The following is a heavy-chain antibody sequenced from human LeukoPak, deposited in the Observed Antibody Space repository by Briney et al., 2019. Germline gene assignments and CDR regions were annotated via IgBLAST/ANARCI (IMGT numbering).Heavy chain of an antibody. V-gene: IGHV1-3*01. CDR1: GGTFSSYA. CDR2: INAGNGNT. CDR3: ARDLGRDYYGSGSTHNWFDP. D-gene: IGHD3-10*01. Sequence: GASVKVSCKASGGTFSSYAISWVRQAPGQGLEWMGWINAGNGNTKYSQKFQGRVTITRDTSASTAYMELSSLRSEDTAVYYCARDLGRDYYGSGSTHNWFDPWGQGTLVTVSS. J-gene: IGHJ5*02.